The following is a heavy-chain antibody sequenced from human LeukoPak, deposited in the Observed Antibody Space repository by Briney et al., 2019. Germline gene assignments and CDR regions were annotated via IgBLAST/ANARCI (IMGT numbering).Heavy chain of an antibody. CDR2: IYYSGST. D-gene: IGHD3-22*01. Sequence: PSETLSLTCTVSGGSFSSSSYYWGWIRQPPGKGLEWFGSIYYSGSTYYNPSLKSRVTISVDTSKNQFSLKLSSVTAADTAVYYCARLLGYYYDSSGYRRGSKEYYFDYWGQGTLVTVSS. CDR3: ARLLGYYYDSSGYRRGSKEYYFDY. V-gene: IGHV4-39*01. CDR1: GGSFSSSSYY. J-gene: IGHJ4*02.